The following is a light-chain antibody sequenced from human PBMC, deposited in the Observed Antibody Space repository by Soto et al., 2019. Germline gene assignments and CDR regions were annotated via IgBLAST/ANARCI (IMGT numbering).Light chain of an antibody. V-gene: IGLV2-14*01. CDR3: CSYVGASIYV. J-gene: IGLJ1*01. CDR1: SNDVGGFNY. Sequence: QSALTQPASVSGSPGQSITISCTGTSNDVGGFNYVSWYQQHPGNAPKILIFEVRNRPSGVSYRFSGSKSGNTASLTISGLQAEDEADYYCCSYVGASIYVFGTGTKLTVL. CDR2: EVR.